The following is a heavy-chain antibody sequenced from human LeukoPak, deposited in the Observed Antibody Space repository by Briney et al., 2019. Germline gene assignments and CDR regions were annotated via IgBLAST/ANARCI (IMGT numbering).Heavy chain of an antibody. J-gene: IGHJ5*02. Sequence: ASVKVSCKAFGYTFTGYYMHWVRQAPGQGLEWMGWINPNSGGTNYAQKFQGRVTMTRDTSISTVYMELSRLRSDDAAIYYCARGHSSGWYASKNWLDPWGQGTLVTVSS. CDR2: INPNSGGT. V-gene: IGHV1-2*02. D-gene: IGHD6-19*01. CDR3: ARGHSSGWYASKNWLDP. CDR1: GYTFTGYY.